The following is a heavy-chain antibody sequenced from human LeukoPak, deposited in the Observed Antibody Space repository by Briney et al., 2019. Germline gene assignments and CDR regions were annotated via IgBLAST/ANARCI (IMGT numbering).Heavy chain of an antibody. CDR2: ISGSGGST. CDR3: AKERYYYDSSGYYYYFDY. J-gene: IGHJ4*02. Sequence: GGSLRLSCAASGFTFSSYAMSWVRQAPGKGLEWVSAISGSGGSTYYADSVKGRFTISRDNSKNTLYLQMNSLRAEDTAVYYCAKERYYYDSSGYYYYFDYWGQGTLVTVSS. D-gene: IGHD3-22*01. CDR1: GFTFSSYA. V-gene: IGHV3-23*01.